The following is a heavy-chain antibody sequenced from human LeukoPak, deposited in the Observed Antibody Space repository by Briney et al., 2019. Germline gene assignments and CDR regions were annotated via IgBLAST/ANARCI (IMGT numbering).Heavy chain of an antibody. J-gene: IGHJ4*02. V-gene: IGHV3-23*01. Sequence: GGSLRLSCAASGFTLSSYAMTWVRQAPGKGQEWVSAISGSGGSTYFADSVKGRFTISRDTSKNTLYLQMNSLRAEDTAVYFCARNSGGATGPLNYWGQGTLVTVSS. CDR2: ISGSGGST. CDR3: ARNSGGATGPLNY. D-gene: IGHD1-26*01. CDR1: GFTLSSYA.